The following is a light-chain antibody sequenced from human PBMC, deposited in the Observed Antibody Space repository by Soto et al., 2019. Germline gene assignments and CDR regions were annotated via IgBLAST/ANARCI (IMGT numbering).Light chain of an antibody. V-gene: IGLV2-14*01. J-gene: IGLJ2*01. CDR2: EVT. CDR3: SSYTTSSTWV. CDR1: TSDVGGLNY. Sequence: QSVLTQPASVSGSPGQSITISCTGTTSDVGGLNYVSWYQHHPGNAPKLLIYEVTNRPSGVSDRLSGSKSDNTASLTISGLQAEDESDYYCSSYTTSSTWVFGGGTKLTVL.